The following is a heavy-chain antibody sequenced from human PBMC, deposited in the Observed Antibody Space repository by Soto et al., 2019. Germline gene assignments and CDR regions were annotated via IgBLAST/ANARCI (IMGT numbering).Heavy chain of an antibody. CDR2: IIPIFGTA. Sequence: QVQLVQSGAGVKKPGSSVKVSCKASGGTFSSYAISWVRQAPGQGLEWMGGIIPIFGTANYAPKFQGRVTITADESTCTAYMELSSLRSEDTAVSSCARLRLGYIPVFDYWGQGTLVTVSS. V-gene: IGHV1-69*12. CDR1: GGTFSSYA. D-gene: IGHD5-12*01. CDR3: ARLRLGYIPVFDY. J-gene: IGHJ4*02.